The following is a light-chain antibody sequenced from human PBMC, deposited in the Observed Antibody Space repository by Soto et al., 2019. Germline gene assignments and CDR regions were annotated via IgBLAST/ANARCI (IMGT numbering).Light chain of an antibody. V-gene: IGKV3-15*01. CDR1: QSVSTN. Sequence: EIVMTQSPATLSVSPGERATLSCRASQSVSTNLAWYQQKPGQAPRLLIFGASTRATDVPARFSGSGSGTEFTLTISSLQSEDFAVYYCLQHNSWPRTSGQGTRLEV. J-gene: IGKJ1*01. CDR3: LQHNSWPRT. CDR2: GAS.